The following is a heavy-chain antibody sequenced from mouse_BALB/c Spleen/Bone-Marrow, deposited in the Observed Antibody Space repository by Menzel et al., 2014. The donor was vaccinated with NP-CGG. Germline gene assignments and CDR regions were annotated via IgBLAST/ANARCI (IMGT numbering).Heavy chain of an antibody. Sequence: EVMLVESGGGLVQPGGSLRLSCTTSGFTFTDYYMSWVRQPPGKALEWLAFIRNKAYGYTTEYSASVRGRFTISRDNSQSILYLQMNTLRAEYSATYYCARFPMDYWGQGTSVTVSS. J-gene: IGHJ4*01. V-gene: IGHV7-3*02. CDR2: IRNKAYGYTT. CDR1: GFTFTDYY. CDR3: ARFPMDY.